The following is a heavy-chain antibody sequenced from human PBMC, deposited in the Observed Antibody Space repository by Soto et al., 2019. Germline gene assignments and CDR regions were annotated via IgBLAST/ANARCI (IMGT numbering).Heavy chain of an antibody. Sequence: GASVKVSCKASGGSFSNFGISWVRQAPGQGLEWMGGIVPVFGRPNYAQRFRGRLTITADESTSTGYMELISLRSDDTAVYYCARGGATIFGVIDSWGQGTRVTVSS. CDR2: IVPVFGRP. V-gene: IGHV1-69*13. CDR1: GGSFSNFG. CDR3: ARGGATIFGVIDS. J-gene: IGHJ4*02. D-gene: IGHD3-3*02.